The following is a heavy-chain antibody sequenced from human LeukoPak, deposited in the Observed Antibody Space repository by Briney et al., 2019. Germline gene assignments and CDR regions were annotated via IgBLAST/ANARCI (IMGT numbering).Heavy chain of an antibody. J-gene: IGHJ3*02. Sequence: ASEKVSCKASGGTFSSYAISWVRQAPGQGLEWMGGIIPIFGTANYAQKFQGRVTITADESTSTAYMELSSLRSEDTAVYYCARGSGRGYAFDIWGQGTIVTVSS. CDR1: GGTFSSYA. CDR2: IIPIFGTA. D-gene: IGHD6-25*01. V-gene: IGHV1-69*13. CDR3: ARGSGRGYAFDI.